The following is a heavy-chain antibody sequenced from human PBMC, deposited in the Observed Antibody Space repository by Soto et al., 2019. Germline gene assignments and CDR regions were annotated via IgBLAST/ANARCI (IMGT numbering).Heavy chain of an antibody. CDR2: INSDGSST. J-gene: IGHJ6*03. Sequence: GGSLRLSCAASGFTFSSYWMHWVRQAPGKGLVWVSRINSDGSSTSYADSVKGRFTISRDNAKNTLYLQMNSLRAEDTAVYYCARVGCSGGSCYPGYYYYMDVWGKGTTVTVSS. D-gene: IGHD2-15*01. CDR1: GFTFSSYW. CDR3: ARVGCSGGSCYPGYYYYMDV. V-gene: IGHV3-74*01.